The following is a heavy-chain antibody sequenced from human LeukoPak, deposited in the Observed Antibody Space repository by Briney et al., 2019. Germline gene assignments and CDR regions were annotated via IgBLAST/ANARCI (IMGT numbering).Heavy chain of an antibody. V-gene: IGHV4-59*01. Sequence: SETLSLTCTVSGGSITGSYWSWLRQPPGKGLEYIGYIYYSGSTNYNPSLKSRVTISVDTSKNQFSLKLTSVTAADTAVYYCARDLELERNRWNYFESWGQGALVTVSS. CDR3: ARDLELERNRWNYFES. CDR1: GGSITGSY. CDR2: IYYSGST. J-gene: IGHJ4*02. D-gene: IGHD1-1*01.